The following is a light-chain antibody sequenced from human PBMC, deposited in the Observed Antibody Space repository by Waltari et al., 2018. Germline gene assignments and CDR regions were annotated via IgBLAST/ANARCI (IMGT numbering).Light chain of an antibody. Sequence: DIVMTQSPDSLAVSLGERATINCKSSQSALSSSNNKNYLAWYQQKPGQPPKLRIYWASTRGSGVPDRFSGSGSGTDFTLTISSLQAEDVAVYYCQQFDTTPSYTFGQGTKLEIK. V-gene: IGKV4-1*01. CDR1: QSALSSSNNKNY. CDR2: WAS. J-gene: IGKJ2*01. CDR3: QQFDTTPSYT.